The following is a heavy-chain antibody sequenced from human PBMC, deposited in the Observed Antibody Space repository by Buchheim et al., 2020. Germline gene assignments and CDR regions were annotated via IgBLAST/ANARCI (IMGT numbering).Heavy chain of an antibody. CDR3: ARGRPTDSIAAAEKGYYYGMDV. CDR1: GYTFTGYY. J-gene: IGHJ6*02. D-gene: IGHD6-13*01. V-gene: IGHV1-2*04. Sequence: QVQLVQSGAEVKKPGASVKVSCKASGYTFTGYYMHWVRQAPGQGLEWMGWINPNSGGTNYAQKFQGWVTMTRDTSISTAHMELSRLRSDDTAVYYCARGRPTDSIAAAEKGYYYGMDVWGQGTT. CDR2: INPNSGGT.